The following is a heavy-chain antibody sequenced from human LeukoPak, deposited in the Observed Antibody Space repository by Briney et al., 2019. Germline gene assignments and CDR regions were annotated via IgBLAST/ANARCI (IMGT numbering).Heavy chain of an antibody. D-gene: IGHD6-19*01. CDR3: ARGETGYSSGWDEY. CDR1: GYTFTNYG. J-gene: IGHJ4*02. V-gene: IGHV7-4-1*02. Sequence: ASVKVSCKASGYTFTNYGMNWVRQAPGQGLEWRGWINTKTGNPTYAQAFTGRCVFSLDTSVSTAYLQISSLKAEDTAVYYCARGETGYSSGWDEYWGQGTLVTVSS. CDR2: INTKTGNP.